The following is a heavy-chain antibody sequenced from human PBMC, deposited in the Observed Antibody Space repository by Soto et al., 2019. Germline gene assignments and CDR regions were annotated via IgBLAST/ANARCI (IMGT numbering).Heavy chain of an antibody. V-gene: IGHV3-74*01. Sequence: QLVESGGASVQPGGSLRLSCTASGFALSRYWMYWVRQAPGKGLVWVSHINSGGNITPYAESVRGRFTISRDNSKNTLYLDMHSLTTDDTAVYFCARSLWSPYFYYGLDVWGHVTTVTVSS. CDR2: INSGGNIT. CDR3: ARSLWSPYFYYGLDV. D-gene: IGHD2-21*01. CDR1: GFALSRYW. J-gene: IGHJ6*02.